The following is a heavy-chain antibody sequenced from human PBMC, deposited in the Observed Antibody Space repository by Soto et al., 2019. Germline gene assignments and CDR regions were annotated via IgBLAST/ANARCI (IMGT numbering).Heavy chain of an antibody. Sequence: EVQLVESGGGLVKPGGSLRLSCAASGFTFSNAWMNWVRQAPGKGPEWVGRIKSKTDGGTIDYAAPVKGRFTISREDSKNTLYLQMNSLKIEDTAVYYCTTGPPELSLYEDLDYGGQGTLVTVSS. D-gene: IGHD3-16*02. CDR2: IKSKTDGGTI. CDR3: TTGPPELSLYEDLDY. V-gene: IGHV3-15*01. CDR1: GFTFSNAW. J-gene: IGHJ4*02.